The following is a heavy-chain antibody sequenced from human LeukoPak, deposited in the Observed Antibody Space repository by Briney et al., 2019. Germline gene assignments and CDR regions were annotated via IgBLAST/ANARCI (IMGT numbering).Heavy chain of an antibody. D-gene: IGHD3-10*01. CDR3: ARAGALSSYYYYYGMDV. CDR2: IYTSGST. V-gene: IGHV4-61*02. J-gene: IGHJ6*02. Sequence: SQTLSLTCTVSGGSISSGSYYWSWIRQPAGKGLEWIGRIYTSGSTNYNPSLKSRVTISVDTSKNQFSLKLSPVTAADTAVYYCARAGALSSYYYYYGMDVWGQGTTVTVSS. CDR1: GGSISSGSYY.